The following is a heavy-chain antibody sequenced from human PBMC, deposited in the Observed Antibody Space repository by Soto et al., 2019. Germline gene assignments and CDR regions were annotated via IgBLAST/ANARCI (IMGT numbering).Heavy chain of an antibody. CDR1: GYTFTSYG. D-gene: IGHD2-2*01. Sequence: VASVKVSCKASGYTFTSYGISWVRQAPGQGLEWMGWISAYNGNTNYAQKLQGRVTMTTDTSTSTAYMELRSLRSDDTAVYYCARDPDCSSTSCVFYYYYGVDVWGQGTTVTVSS. J-gene: IGHJ6*02. CDR3: ARDPDCSSTSCVFYYYYGVDV. V-gene: IGHV1-18*01. CDR2: ISAYNGNT.